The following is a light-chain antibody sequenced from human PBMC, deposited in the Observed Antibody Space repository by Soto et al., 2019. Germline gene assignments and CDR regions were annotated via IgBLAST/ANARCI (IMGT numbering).Light chain of an antibody. Sequence: DIQMTQSPSSLSASVGDRVTITCRASQSISTFLNWYQQRPGQAPELLIYAASHLQTGVPSRFRGSGSGTDFALTISSLQPDDFAVYYCQQYNNWPRTFGQGTKVDIK. V-gene: IGKV1-39*01. CDR2: AAS. CDR1: QSISTF. CDR3: QQYNNWPRT. J-gene: IGKJ1*01.